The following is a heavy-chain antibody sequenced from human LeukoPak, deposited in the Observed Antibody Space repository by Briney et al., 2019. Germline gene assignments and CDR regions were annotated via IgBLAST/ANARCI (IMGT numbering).Heavy chain of an antibody. J-gene: IGHJ4*02. V-gene: IGHV3-23*01. CDR2: ISGSGGST. CDR3: ASILAVAGTSVDY. CDR1: GFTFSSYA. D-gene: IGHD6-19*01. Sequence: GGSLRLSCAASGFTFSSYAMSWARQAPGKGLEWVSAISGSGGSTYYADSVKGRFTISRDNSKNTLYLQMNSLRAEDTAVYYCASILAVAGTSVDYWGQGTLVTVSS.